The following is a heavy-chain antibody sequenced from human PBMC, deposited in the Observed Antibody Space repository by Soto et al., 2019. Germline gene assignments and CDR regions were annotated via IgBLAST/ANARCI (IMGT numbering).Heavy chain of an antibody. CDR1: GDTFTGYY. CDR2: INPNSGGT. CDR3: ARGSKTTGTTHWFDP. D-gene: IGHD1-7*01. V-gene: IGHV1-2*04. Sequence: ASVKVSCKASGDTFTGYYVHWVRQAPGQGLEWRGWINPNSGGTNYAQKFQGWVTMTRDTSISTAYMEQSRLRSDDKAVYYCARGSKTTGTTHWFDPWGQGTLVTVSS. J-gene: IGHJ5*02.